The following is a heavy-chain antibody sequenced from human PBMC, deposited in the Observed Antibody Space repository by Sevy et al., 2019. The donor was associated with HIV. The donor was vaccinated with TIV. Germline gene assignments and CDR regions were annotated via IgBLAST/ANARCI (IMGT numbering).Heavy chain of an antibody. D-gene: IGHD4-4*01. CDR2: IKSKTDGGKT. CDR1: GFTFSNAW. V-gene: IGHV3-15*01. CDR3: TTRVTPDVDY. Sequence: GGSLRLSCAASGFTFSNAWMSWVRQAPGKGLEWVGRIKSKTDGGKTDYAAPVKGRFTISRDDSKNTLYLQMNSLKTADTAVYYCTTRVTPDVDYWGQGTLVTVSS. J-gene: IGHJ4*02.